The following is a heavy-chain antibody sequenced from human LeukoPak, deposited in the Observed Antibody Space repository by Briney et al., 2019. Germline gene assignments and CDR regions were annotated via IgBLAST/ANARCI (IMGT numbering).Heavy chain of an antibody. D-gene: IGHD1-26*01. J-gene: IGHJ4*02. CDR2: IIPIFGTA. CDR1: GGTFSSYA. V-gene: IGHV1-69*05. CDR3: ARDPSPCSGSYYDDY. Sequence: SVKVSCKASGGTFSSYAISWVRQAPGQGLEWMGRIIPIFGTANYAQKFQGRVTITTDESTSTAYMELSSLRSEDTAVYYCARDPSPCSGSYYDDYWGQGTLVTVSS.